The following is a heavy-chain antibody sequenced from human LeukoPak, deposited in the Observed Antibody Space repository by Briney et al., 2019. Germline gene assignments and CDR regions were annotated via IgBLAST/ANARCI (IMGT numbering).Heavy chain of an antibody. CDR3: TTDRGDYGTPF. J-gene: IGHJ4*02. Sequence: PGGSLRLSCAASGFRITNAWMNWVRQAPGRGLEWVGRIKSKSDGGTTDYAAPVKGRFIISRDDSKNTLYLQMNSLKIEDTAVYYCTTDRGDYGTPFWGQGTLVTVSS. CDR2: IKSKSDGGTT. CDR1: GFRITNAW. V-gene: IGHV3-15*07. D-gene: IGHD4-17*01.